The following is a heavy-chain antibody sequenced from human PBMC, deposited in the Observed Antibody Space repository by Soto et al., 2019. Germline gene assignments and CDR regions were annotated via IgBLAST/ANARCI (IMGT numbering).Heavy chain of an antibody. CDR2: ISKDGNSK. J-gene: IGHJ4*02. Sequence: VVSLILSCAASGFTFSNYAIHWVRQVPGKGLEWVTIISKDGNSKHYADSVKGRFTISRDNSKNTLFLQMNSLRAEDTAVYYCARDPQGSYCYIDYWGQGTPVPVSS. D-gene: IGHD3-10*01. CDR1: GFTFSNYA. V-gene: IGHV3-30-3*01. CDR3: ARDPQGSYCYIDY.